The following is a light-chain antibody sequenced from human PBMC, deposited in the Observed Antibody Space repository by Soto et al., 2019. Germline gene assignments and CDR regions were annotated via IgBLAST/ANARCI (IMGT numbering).Light chain of an antibody. CDR2: KAS. CDR1: QSISSW. J-gene: IGKJ4*01. Sequence: DIQMTQSPSTLSASVGDKVTITCRASQSISSWLAWYQQKPGKAPNLLIYKASKLESGVPSRFSGTGCGTEFSLTLSSLQPDDFATYYCQQYKTYSSFGGGTTVDIK. V-gene: IGKV1-5*03. CDR3: QQYKTYSS.